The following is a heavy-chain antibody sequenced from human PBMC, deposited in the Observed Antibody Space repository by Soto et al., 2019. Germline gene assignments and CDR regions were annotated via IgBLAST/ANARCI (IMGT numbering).Heavy chain of an antibody. CDR2: IYHSGST. V-gene: IGHV4-30-2*01. J-gene: IGHJ4*02. D-gene: IGHD3-3*01. CDR1: GGSISSGGYS. Sequence: QLQLQESGSGLVKPSQTLSLTCAVSGGSISSGGYSWSWIRQPPGKGLEWIGYIYHSGSTYYNPSLKSRVTISVDRYKNQFSLKLSSVTAADTAVYYCARADFWSGYYPPYFDYWGQGTLVTVSS. CDR3: ARADFWSGYYPPYFDY.